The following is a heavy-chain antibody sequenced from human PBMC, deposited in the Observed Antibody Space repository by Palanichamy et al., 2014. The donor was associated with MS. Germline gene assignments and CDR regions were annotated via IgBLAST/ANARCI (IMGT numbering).Heavy chain of an antibody. D-gene: IGHD3-10*01. Sequence: ELQLLESGGGLVQPGGSLRLSCAASGFIFRNFGMSWVRQAPGKGLEWVSGISGSGGTTYYADSLKGRLTISRDNSANTVHLQMNSLRADDTATYYCAKGSLGSYFAFDIWGQGTRVAVS. V-gene: IGHV3-23*01. CDR3: AKGSLGSYFAFDI. J-gene: IGHJ3*02. CDR2: ISGSGGTT. CDR1: GFIFRNFG.